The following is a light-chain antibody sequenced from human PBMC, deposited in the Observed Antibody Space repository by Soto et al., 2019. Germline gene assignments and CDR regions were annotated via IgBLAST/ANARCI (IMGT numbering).Light chain of an antibody. CDR2: GAS. V-gene: IGKV3-15*01. J-gene: IGKJ4*01. CDR3: QPYNNWPLT. CDR1: QSVGTY. Sequence: EFVLTQSPGTLSLSPGERATLSCRASQSVGTYLAWYQQKPGQAPRLLIYGASSRATGVPARFSGSRSGPEFTLTINSLQSEDFAIYYCQPYNNWPLTFGGGTKVDIK.